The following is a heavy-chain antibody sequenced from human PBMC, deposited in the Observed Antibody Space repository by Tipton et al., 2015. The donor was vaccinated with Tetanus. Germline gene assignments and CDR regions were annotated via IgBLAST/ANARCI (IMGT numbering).Heavy chain of an antibody. D-gene: IGHD6-19*01. V-gene: IGHV1-18*04. J-gene: IGHJ6*02. Sequence: QVQLVQSGAEVKRPGASVKVSCKASGYTFTGYYMHWVRQAPGQGLEWVGWISPFTGDTEYAQNLQDRLILTTDTSTATAYVEVRSLTSDDTAVYYCARDRAVPVQAYGTDVWGQGTSVTVSS. CDR3: ARDRAVPVQAYGTDV. CDR1: GYTFTGYY. CDR2: ISPFTGDT.